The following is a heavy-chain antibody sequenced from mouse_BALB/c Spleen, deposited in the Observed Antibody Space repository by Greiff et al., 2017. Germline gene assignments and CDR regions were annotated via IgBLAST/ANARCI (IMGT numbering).Heavy chain of an antibody. D-gene: IGHD1-1*01. CDR2: IRNKANGYTT. CDR3: ARDSHYYGSSFYWYFDD. Sequence: EVMLVESGGGLVQPGGSLRLSCATSGFTFTDYYMSWVRQPPGKALEWLGFIRNKANGYTTEYSASVKGRFTISRDNSQSILYLQMNTLRAEDSATYYCARDSHYYGSSFYWYFDDWGAGTTVTVSS. CDR1: GFTFTDYY. V-gene: IGHV7-3*02. J-gene: IGHJ1*01.